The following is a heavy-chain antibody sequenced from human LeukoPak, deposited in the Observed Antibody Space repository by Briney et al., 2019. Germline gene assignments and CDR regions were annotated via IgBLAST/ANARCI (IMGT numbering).Heavy chain of an antibody. J-gene: IGHJ3*02. D-gene: IGHD5-24*01. CDR3: ARERDGYTHDAFDI. V-gene: IGHV3-48*01. CDR1: RFTFSSYW. CDR2: ISIRSSTI. Sequence: GGSLRLSCAASRFTFSSYWMSWVRQAPGKGLEWVSYISIRSSTIYYADSVKGRFTTSRDNAKNSLYVQMNSLRAEDTAVYYCARERDGYTHDAFDIWGQGTMVTVSS.